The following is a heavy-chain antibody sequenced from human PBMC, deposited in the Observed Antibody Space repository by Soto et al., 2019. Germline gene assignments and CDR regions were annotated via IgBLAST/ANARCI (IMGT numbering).Heavy chain of an antibody. V-gene: IGHV4-59*01. J-gene: IGHJ6*03. CDR2: IYYSGST. CDR3: ARGYDVLYYMDV. D-gene: IGHD5-12*01. Sequence: SETLSLTCTVSGGSISSYYWSWIRQPPGKGLEWIGYIYYSGSTNYNPSLKSRVTISVDTSKNQFSLKLSSVTAADTAVHYCARGYDVLYYMDVWGKGTTVTVS. CDR1: GGSISSYY.